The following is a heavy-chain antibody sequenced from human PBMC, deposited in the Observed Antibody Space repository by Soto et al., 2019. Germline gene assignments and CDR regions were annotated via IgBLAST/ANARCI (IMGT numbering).Heavy chain of an antibody. Sequence: SETLSLTCTVSGGSISSYYWSWIRQPPGKGLEWIGYIYYSGSTNYNPSLKSRVTISVDTSKNQFSLKLSSVTAADTAVYYCARGVADDCTNGVCYLWFDPWGQGTLVTVSS. V-gene: IGHV4-59*01. CDR1: GGSISSYY. CDR2: IYYSGST. CDR3: ARGVADDCTNGVCYLWFDP. D-gene: IGHD2-8*01. J-gene: IGHJ5*02.